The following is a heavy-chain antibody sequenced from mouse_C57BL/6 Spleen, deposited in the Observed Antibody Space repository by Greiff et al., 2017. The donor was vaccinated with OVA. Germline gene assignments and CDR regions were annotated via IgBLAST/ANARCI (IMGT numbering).Heavy chain of an antibody. Sequence: VQLQQSGPELVKPGASVKIPCKASGYTFTDYNMDWVKQSHGKSLEWIGDINPNNGGTIYNQKFKGKATLTVDKSSSTAYMELRSLTSEDTAVYYSARHYYGSSYGYFDVWGTGTTVTVSS. V-gene: IGHV1-18*01. D-gene: IGHD1-1*01. J-gene: IGHJ1*03. CDR2: INPNNGGT. CDR1: GYTFTDYN. CDR3: ARHYYGSSYGYFDV.